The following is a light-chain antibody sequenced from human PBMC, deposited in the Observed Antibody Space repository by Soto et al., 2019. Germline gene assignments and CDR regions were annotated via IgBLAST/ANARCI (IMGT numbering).Light chain of an antibody. Sequence: DVVLTQSPLSLPVTLGQPASISCRSSQSLQYSDGNTYLNWFQQRPGQSPRRLIYKGSNRDSGVPDRFSGRGSGTDFTLRISRVEAEDVGVYYCMQRIHWPPYTFGQGTKLEIK. V-gene: IGKV2-30*01. CDR3: MQRIHWPPYT. CDR2: KGS. J-gene: IGKJ2*01. CDR1: QSLQYSDGNTY.